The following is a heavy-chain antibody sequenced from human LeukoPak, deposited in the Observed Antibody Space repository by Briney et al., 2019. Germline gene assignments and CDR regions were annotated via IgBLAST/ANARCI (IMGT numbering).Heavy chain of an antibody. J-gene: IGHJ4*02. V-gene: IGHV3-48*01. Sequence: GGSLRLSCAASGFTFSSYSMNWVRQAPGKGLEWVSYISSSSSTIYYADSVKGRFTISRDNAKNSLYLQMNSLRAEDTAVYYCARDRAPDRVGAIGYWGQGTLVTVSS. D-gene: IGHD1-26*01. CDR3: ARDRAPDRVGAIGY. CDR1: GFTFSSYS. CDR2: ISSSSSTI.